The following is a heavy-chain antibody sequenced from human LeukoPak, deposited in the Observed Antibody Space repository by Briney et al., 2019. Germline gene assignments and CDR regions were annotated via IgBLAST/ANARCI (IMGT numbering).Heavy chain of an antibody. Sequence: ASVKVSCKASGYTFTSCDINWVRQATGQGLEWMGWMNPNSGNTGYGQSFEGRITMTRDISIGTAYMELSNLTSEDTAIYYCTRGSSGRRDNWGQGTLVTVSA. CDR2: MNPNSGNT. J-gene: IGHJ4*02. V-gene: IGHV1-8*01. D-gene: IGHD6-19*01. CDR1: GYTFTSCD. CDR3: TRGSSGRRDN.